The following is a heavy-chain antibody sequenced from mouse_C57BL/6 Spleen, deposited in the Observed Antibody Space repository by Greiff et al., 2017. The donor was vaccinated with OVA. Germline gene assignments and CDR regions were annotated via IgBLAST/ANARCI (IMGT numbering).Heavy chain of an antibody. Sequence: VQRVESGPELVKPGASVKISCKASGYAFSSSWMNWVKQRPGKGLEWIGRIYPGDGDTNYNGKFKGKATLTADKSSSTAYMQLSSLTSEDSAVYFCATLTGTDYWGQGTTLTVSS. J-gene: IGHJ2*01. CDR1: GYAFSSSW. CDR2: IYPGDGDT. CDR3: ATLTGTDY. V-gene: IGHV1-82*01. D-gene: IGHD4-1*01.